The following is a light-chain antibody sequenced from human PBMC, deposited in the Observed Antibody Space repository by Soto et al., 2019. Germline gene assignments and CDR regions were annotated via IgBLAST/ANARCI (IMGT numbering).Light chain of an antibody. CDR2: DAS. CDR3: QQRGNWHPTIS. V-gene: IGKV3-11*01. Sequence: EIVMTQSPVTLSVSPGERATLSRRASQSVISNLAWYQQKPGQAPRLLIHDASSRVTGVPARFSGSGSETDFTLTISSLQPEHFAVYYCQQRGNWHPTISFGQGTRLEIK. CDR1: QSVISN. J-gene: IGKJ5*01.